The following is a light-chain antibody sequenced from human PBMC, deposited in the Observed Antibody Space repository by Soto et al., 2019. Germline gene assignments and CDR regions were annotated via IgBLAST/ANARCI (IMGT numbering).Light chain of an antibody. CDR3: QQRGSWPQT. J-gene: IGKJ1*01. V-gene: IGKV3-11*01. CDR2: DSF. CDR1: QRLNNH. Sequence: EIVLTQSPATLSLSPGERATLSCRASQRLNNHLACYQQKPGQAPSLLIYDSFNRSIGIPVRFSGSGSGTDFTLTISSLESEDFAVYYCQQRGSWPQTFGQGNNGEI.